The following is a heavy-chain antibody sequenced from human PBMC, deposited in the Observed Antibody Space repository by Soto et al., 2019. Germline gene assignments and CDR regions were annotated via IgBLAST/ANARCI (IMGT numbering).Heavy chain of an antibody. CDR2: IYYSGST. D-gene: IGHD3-3*01. CDR1: GGSLSSYY. Sequence: PSETLSLTCTVSGGSLSSYYWSWIPQPPRKGLEWIGYIYYSGSTNYNPSLKSRVTISVDTSKNQFSLKLSSVTAADTAVYYCARHLTWAIFGVVPPANWFDPWGQGTLVTVSS. V-gene: IGHV4-59*08. CDR3: ARHLTWAIFGVVPPANWFDP. J-gene: IGHJ5*02.